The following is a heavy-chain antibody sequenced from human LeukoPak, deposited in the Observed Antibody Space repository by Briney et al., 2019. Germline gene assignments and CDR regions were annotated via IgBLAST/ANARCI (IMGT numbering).Heavy chain of an antibody. CDR1: GGSISTYY. CDR3: ARRSVMTAINFNAFDI. Sequence: SETLSLTCTVSGGSISTYYWSWIRQPPGKGLEWIGYVYYSGSTNYNPSLKSRVTISVDTSKNQFSLKLSSVTAADTAVYYCARRSVMTAINFNAFDIWGQGTMVTVSS. J-gene: IGHJ3*02. CDR2: VYYSGST. D-gene: IGHD2-21*02. V-gene: IGHV4-59*08.